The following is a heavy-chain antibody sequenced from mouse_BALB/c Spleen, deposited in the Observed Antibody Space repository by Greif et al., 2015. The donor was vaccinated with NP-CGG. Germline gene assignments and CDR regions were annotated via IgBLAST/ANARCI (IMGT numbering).Heavy chain of an antibody. CDR3: ARWDGTTGGYAMDY. CDR2: INPSSGYT. CDR1: GYTFTSYT. Sequence: VQLQESGAELARPGASVKMSCKASGYTFTSYTMHWVKRRPGQGLEWIGYINPSSGYTNYNQKFKDKATLTADKSSSTVYMQLSSLTSEDSAVYYCARWDGTTGGYAMDYWGQGTSVTVSS. D-gene: IGHD2-14*01. J-gene: IGHJ4*01. V-gene: IGHV1-4*01.